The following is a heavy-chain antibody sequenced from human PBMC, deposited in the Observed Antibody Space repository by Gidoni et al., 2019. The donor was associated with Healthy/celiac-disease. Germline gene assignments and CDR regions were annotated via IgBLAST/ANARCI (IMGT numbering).Heavy chain of an antibody. V-gene: IGHV3-20*01. J-gene: IGHJ2*01. Sequence: EVQLVESGGGVVRPGGSLRLSCAASGFTFDDYGMSWVRQAPGKGLEWVSGINWNGGSTGYADSVKGRFTISRDNAKNSLYLQMNSLRAEDTALYHCARDDGLPAAAGISYFDLWGRGTLVTVSS. CDR3: ARDDGLPAAAGISYFDL. D-gene: IGHD6-13*01. CDR1: GFTFDDYG. CDR2: INWNGGST.